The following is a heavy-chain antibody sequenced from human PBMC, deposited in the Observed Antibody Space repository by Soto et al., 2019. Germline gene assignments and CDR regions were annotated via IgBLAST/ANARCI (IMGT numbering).Heavy chain of an antibody. CDR2: VYYSGAS. Sequence: LSLTCSVTDDSITSSSYYWGWIRQPPGRGLEWVASVYYSGASYYNPSLQSRVTISVDTSKNRFSLALSSLTAADTAVYYCAKFAYSGDLQHGGQGXPVTVHS. CDR1: DDSITSSSYY. D-gene: IGHD6-13*01. J-gene: IGHJ1*01. V-gene: IGHV4-39*01. CDR3: AKFAYSGDLQH.